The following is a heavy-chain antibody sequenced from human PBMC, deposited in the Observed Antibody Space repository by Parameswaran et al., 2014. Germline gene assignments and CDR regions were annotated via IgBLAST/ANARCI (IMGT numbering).Heavy chain of an antibody. V-gene: IGHV4-31*02. CDR2: IYYSGST. J-gene: IGHJ4*02. CDR3: ARRSSVVVAATTPAPFDY. Sequence: RWIRQPPGKGLEWIGYIYYSGSTYYNPSLKSRVTISVDTSKNQFSLKLSSVTAADTAVYYCARRSSVVVAATTPAPFDYWGQGTLVTVSS. D-gene: IGHD2-15*01.